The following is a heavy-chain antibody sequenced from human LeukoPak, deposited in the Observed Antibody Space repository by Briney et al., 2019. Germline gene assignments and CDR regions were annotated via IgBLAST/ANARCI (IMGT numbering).Heavy chain of an antibody. V-gene: IGHV1-18*01. D-gene: IGHD3-22*01. CDR2: ISAYNGNT. J-gene: IGHJ4*02. CDR1: GYTFTSYG. Sequence: GASVKVSCKASGYTFTSYGISWVRQAPGQGLEWMGWISAYNGNTNYAQKLQGRVTMTTDTSTSTAYMELRSLRSDDTAAYYCARDGGVGYSSGYLYYWGQGTLVTVSS. CDR3: ARDGGVGYSSGYLYY.